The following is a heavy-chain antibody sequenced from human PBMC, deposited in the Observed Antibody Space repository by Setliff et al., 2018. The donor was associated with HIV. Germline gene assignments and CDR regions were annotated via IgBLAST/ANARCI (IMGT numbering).Heavy chain of an antibody. CDR2: ISINNGNS. CDR1: GYTISTSG. D-gene: IGHD3-22*01. Sequence: ASVKVSCKASGYTISTSGISWVRQAPGQGLEWMGWISINNGNSNYGQQFQGRVTMTTDTSTNTDYMELRSLRSEDTAVYYCARVQLAVVYSFQWFLMDFWGQGTLVTVSS. J-gene: IGHJ4*02. CDR3: ARVQLAVVYSFQWFLMDF. V-gene: IGHV1-18*01.